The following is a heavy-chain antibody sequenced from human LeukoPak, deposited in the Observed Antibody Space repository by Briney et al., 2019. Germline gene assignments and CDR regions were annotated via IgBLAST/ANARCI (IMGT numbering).Heavy chain of an antibody. J-gene: IGHJ4*02. CDR3: ARVVVRDANNYKDY. V-gene: IGHV1-2*02. D-gene: IGHD5-24*01. CDR2: INPNSGNT. Sequence: ASVKVSCKASGYTFTGYYMHWVRQAPGQGLEWMGWINPNSGNTNYAQKLQGRVTMTTDTSTSTAYMELRSLRSDDTAVYYCARVVVRDANNYKDYWGQGTLVTVSS. CDR1: GYTFTGYY.